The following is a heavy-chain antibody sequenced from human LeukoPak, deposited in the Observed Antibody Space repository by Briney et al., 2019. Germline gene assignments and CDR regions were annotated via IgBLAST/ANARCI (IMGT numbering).Heavy chain of an antibody. CDR3: ARARGYVSGSYYYYYYMDV. D-gene: IGHD3-10*01. Sequence: ASVKVSCKASGYTFTIYGIGWVRQAPGQGLEWMGWISAYNGNTNYAQKLQGRVTMTTDTSTSTAYMELRSLRSDDTAVYYCARARGYVSGSYYYYYYMDVWGKGTTVTVSS. J-gene: IGHJ6*03. CDR1: GYTFTIYG. V-gene: IGHV1-18*01. CDR2: ISAYNGNT.